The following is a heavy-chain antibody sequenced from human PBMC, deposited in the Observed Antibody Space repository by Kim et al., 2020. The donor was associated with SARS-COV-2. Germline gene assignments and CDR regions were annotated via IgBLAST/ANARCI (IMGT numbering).Heavy chain of an antibody. CDR2: IIPIFGTA. J-gene: IGHJ6*02. D-gene: IGHD5-12*01. V-gene: IGHV1-69*13. CDR3: ARWDRRLSGYVYGMDV. CDR1: GGTFSSYA. Sequence: SVKVSCKASGGTFSSYAISWVRQAPGQGLEWMGGIIPIFGTANYAQKFQGRVTITADESTSTAYMELSSLRSEDTAVYYCARWDRRLSGYVYGMDVWGQGTTVTVSS.